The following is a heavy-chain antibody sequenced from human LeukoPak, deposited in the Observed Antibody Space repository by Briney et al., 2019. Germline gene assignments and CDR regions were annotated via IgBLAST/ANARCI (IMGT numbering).Heavy chain of an antibody. CDR1: GFTFSSYW. J-gene: IGHJ5*02. CDR3: TRDRGTYNWLDP. Sequence: PGGSLRLSCAASGFTFSSYWISWVRQASGKGLEWVGLIDRPAKSYATAYGASVGGRFTISRDDSKNTAYLQMDSLKTEDTALYYCTRDRGTYNWLDPWSQGTLVTVSS. V-gene: IGHV3-73*01. CDR2: IDRPAKSYAT. D-gene: IGHD1-26*01.